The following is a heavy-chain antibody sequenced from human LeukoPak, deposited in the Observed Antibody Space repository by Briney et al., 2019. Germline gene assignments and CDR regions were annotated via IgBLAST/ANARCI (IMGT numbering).Heavy chain of an antibody. Sequence: PGGSLRLSCTASGFTFGDYAMSWVRQAPGKGLEWVGFIRSKAYGGTTEYAASVKGRFTISRDDSKSIAYLQMNSLKTEDTAVYYCTRARSMVRLFFDYWGQGTLVTVSS. CDR2: IRSKAYGGTT. CDR3: TRARSMVRLFFDY. D-gene: IGHD2/OR15-2a*01. J-gene: IGHJ4*02. CDR1: GFTFGDYA. V-gene: IGHV3-49*04.